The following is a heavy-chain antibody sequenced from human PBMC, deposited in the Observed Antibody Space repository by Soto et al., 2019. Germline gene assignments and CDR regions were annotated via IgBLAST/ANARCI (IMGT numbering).Heavy chain of an antibody. D-gene: IGHD6-13*01. J-gene: IGHJ5*02. CDR2: IYPGDSDT. V-gene: IGHV5-51*01. CDR1: GYSFTSYW. Sequence: PGESLKISCKGSGYSFTSYWIGWVRQMPGKGLEWMGIIYPGDSDTRYSPSFQGQVTISADKSISTAYLQWSRLKASDTAMYYCARRLLPAAAGISDWFDPWGQGTLVTVSS. CDR3: ARRLLPAAAGISDWFDP.